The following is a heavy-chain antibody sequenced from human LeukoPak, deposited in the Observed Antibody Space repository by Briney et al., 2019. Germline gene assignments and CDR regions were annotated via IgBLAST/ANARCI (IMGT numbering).Heavy chain of an antibody. J-gene: IGHJ1*01. CDR3: ARSLSAREYFQR. CDR2: IHADGNSK. CDR1: GFPFSSSG. D-gene: IGHD6-6*01. Sequence: PGGSLRLSCAASGFPFSSSGMHWVRQAPGKGLEWVTFIHADGNSKYYADSVEGRFTVSRDSPKNTLSLQMNSLRVEDTAVYYCARSLSAREYFQRWAQGTLVTVSS. V-gene: IGHV3-30*02.